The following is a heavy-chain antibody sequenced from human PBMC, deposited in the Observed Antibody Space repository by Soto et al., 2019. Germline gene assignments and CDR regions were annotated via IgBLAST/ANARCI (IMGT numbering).Heavy chain of an antibody. CDR2: INAGNGNT. D-gene: IGHD1-26*01. V-gene: IGHV1-3*01. Sequence: QVQLVQSGAEVKKPGASVKVSCKASGYTFTSYAMHWVRQAPGQRLEWMGWINAGNGNTKYSQKFQGRVTITRDTSASTAYMELSSLISEDTAVYYCARVIRRSGSYYYYYYGMDVWGQGTTVTVSS. CDR1: GYTFTSYA. CDR3: ARVIRRSGSYYYYYYGMDV. J-gene: IGHJ6*02.